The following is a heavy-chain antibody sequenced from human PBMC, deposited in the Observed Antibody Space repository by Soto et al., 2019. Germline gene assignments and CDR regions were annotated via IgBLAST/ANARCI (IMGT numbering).Heavy chain of an antibody. CDR2: INPSGGST. Sequence: QVQLVQSGAEVKKPGASVKVSCKASGYTFTSYYMHWVRQAPGQGLEWMGIINPSGGSTSYAQKFQRRVTMTRDTSTSTVYMELSRLRSEDTAVYDCARIDSIAAAGTAYWGQGTLVTVSS. CDR1: GYTFTSYY. D-gene: IGHD6-13*01. V-gene: IGHV1-46*01. J-gene: IGHJ4*02. CDR3: ARIDSIAAAGTAY.